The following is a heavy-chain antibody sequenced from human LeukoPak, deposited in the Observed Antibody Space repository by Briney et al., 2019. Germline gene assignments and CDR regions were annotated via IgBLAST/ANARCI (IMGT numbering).Heavy chain of an antibody. Sequence: SVKVSCKASGGTFSSYAISWVRQAPGQGLEWMGGIIPIFGTANYAQKFQGRVTITADESTSTAYMELSSLRSEDTAVYYCARAGVAAAGPYYFDYWGQGTLVSVSS. CDR3: ARAGVAAAGPYYFDY. J-gene: IGHJ4*02. CDR1: GGTFSSYA. D-gene: IGHD6-13*01. CDR2: IIPIFGTA. V-gene: IGHV1-69*13.